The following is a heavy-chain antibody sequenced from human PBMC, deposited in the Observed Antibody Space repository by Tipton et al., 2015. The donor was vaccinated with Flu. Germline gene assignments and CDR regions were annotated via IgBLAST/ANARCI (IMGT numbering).Heavy chain of an antibody. J-gene: IGHJ4*02. CDR3: ARSTDSSDYPHFFDY. V-gene: IGHV4-38-2*01. CDR1: GDSIGSRYF. D-gene: IGHD3-22*01. CDR2: IGHTGNT. Sequence: TLSLTCSVSGDSIGSRYFWGWIRQPPGKGLEWIGNIGHTGNTYHNPSLKSRVRLSVDTSKNQFSLKLSSVTAADTAVYYRARSTDSSDYPHFFDYWGQGSLVTVSS.